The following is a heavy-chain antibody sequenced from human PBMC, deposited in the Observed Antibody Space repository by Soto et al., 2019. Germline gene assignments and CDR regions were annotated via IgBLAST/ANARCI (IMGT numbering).Heavy chain of an antibody. CDR3: ARGGVYCSGGSCFHSGDYYYYYGMDV. J-gene: IGHJ6*02. V-gene: IGHV5-51*01. D-gene: IGHD2-15*01. Sequence: GESLKISCKGSGYSCTSYWIGWVRQMPGKGLEWMGIIYPGDSDTRYSPSFQGQVTISADKSISTAYLQWSSLKASDTAMYYCARGGVYCSGGSCFHSGDYYYYYGMDVWGQGTTVTVSS. CDR1: GYSCTSYW. CDR2: IYPGDSDT.